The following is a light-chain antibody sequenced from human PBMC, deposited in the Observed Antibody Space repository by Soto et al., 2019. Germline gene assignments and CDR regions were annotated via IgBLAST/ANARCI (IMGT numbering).Light chain of an antibody. CDR1: SSDVGGYNY. CDR2: EVS. CDR3: TSYTSGSTLYV. V-gene: IGLV2-14*01. Sequence: QSALTQPASVSGSPGQSITISCTGTSSDVGGYNYVPWYQQHPGKAPKLMIYEVSNRPSGVSNRFSGSKSGNTASLTISGLQAEDEADYYCTSYTSGSTLYVFGTGTKVTVL. J-gene: IGLJ1*01.